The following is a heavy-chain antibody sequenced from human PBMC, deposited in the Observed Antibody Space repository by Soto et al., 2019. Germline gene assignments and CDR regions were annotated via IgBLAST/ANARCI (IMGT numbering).Heavy chain of an antibody. V-gene: IGHV5-10-1*01. CDR1: GYSFTSYW. CDR3: ARRNRKLQYVSRRELYYFDY. CDR2: IDPSDSYT. J-gene: IGHJ4*02. Sequence: GESLKISCKGSGYSFTSYWISWVRQVPGKGLEWMGRIDPSDSYTNYSPSFQGHVTISADKSISTAYLQWSSLKASDTAMYYCARRNRKLQYVSRRELYYFDYWGQGTPVPVSS. D-gene: IGHD1-7*01.